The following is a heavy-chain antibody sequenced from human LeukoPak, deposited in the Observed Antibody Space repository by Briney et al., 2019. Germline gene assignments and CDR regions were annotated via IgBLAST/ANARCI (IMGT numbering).Heavy chain of an antibody. J-gene: IGHJ4*02. CDR3: ARASYSSSPGDY. V-gene: IGHV1-69*13. Sequence: SVKVSCKASGGTSSSYAISWVRQAPGQGLEWMGGIIPIFGTANYAQKFQGRVTITADESTSTAYMELSSLRSGDTAVYYCARASYSSSPGDYWGQGTLVTVSS. CDR2: IIPIFGTA. D-gene: IGHD6-13*01. CDR1: GGTSSSYA.